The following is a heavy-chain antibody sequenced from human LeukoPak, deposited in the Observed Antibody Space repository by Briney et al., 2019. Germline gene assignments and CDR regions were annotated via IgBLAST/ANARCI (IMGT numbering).Heavy chain of an antibody. D-gene: IGHD1-1*01. V-gene: IGHV4-34*01. CDR1: GGSFSNYY. J-gene: IGHJ4*02. CDR2: VSHGGST. Sequence: PSETLFLTCAVYGGSFSNYYWTWIRQPPGKGLEWIGEVSHGGSTNYNPSLKSRVTISADTSRLQFSLKLTSVTAADTAVYYCARELDVWGQGALVTVAS. CDR3: ARELDV.